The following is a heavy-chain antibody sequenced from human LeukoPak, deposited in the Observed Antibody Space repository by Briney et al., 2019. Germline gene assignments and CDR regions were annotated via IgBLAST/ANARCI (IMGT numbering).Heavy chain of an antibody. CDR3: ARDRRPSVYGGLDN. V-gene: IGHV3-11*04. D-gene: IGHD4/OR15-4a*01. CDR2: IGGGGSPI. Sequence: GGSLRLSCAASGFTFSDHYMSWVRQAPGKGPEWISCIGGGGSPIYYADSVRGRFSISRDNAKNSLFLQMDSLRAEDTAVYYCARDRRPSVYGGLDNWGQGTLVTVSS. CDR1: GFTFSDHY. J-gene: IGHJ4*02.